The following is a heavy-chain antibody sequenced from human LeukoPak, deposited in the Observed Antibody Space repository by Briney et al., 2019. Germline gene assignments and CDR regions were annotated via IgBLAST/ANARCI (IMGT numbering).Heavy chain of an antibody. Sequence: GGSLRLSCAASGFTFSSYGMHWVRQAPGKGLEWVAVISYDGSNKYYADSVKGRFTISRDNSKNTLYLQMNSLRAEDTAVYYCAKGVVRGVIITQPLYGMDVWGQGTTVTVSS. CDR3: AKGVVRGVIITQPLYGMDV. CDR2: ISYDGSNK. CDR1: GFTFSSYG. D-gene: IGHD3-10*01. J-gene: IGHJ6*02. V-gene: IGHV3-30*18.